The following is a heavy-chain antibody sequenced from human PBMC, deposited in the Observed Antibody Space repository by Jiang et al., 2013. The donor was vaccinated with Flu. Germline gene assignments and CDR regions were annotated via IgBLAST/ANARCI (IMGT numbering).Heavy chain of an antibody. Sequence: GAEVKKPGASVKVSCKASGYTFNDYYMHWVRQAPGQGLEWMGWISPNSGGTNFAQKFQGRVTMARDTSISTVYMELSRLRSDDTAVYYCARGGEIRWLQPLDYWGQGTLVTVSS. V-gene: IGHV1-2*02. CDR3: ARGGEIRWLQPLDY. D-gene: IGHD5-24*01. CDR2: ISPNSGGT. CDR1: GYTFNDYY. J-gene: IGHJ4*02.